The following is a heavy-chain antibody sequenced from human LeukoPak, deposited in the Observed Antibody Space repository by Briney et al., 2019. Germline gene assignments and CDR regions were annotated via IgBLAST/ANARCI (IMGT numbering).Heavy chain of an antibody. CDR3: ARDIVNGPFVISLES. CDR1: GFNLSSYE. J-gene: IGHJ4*02. Sequence: GGSLRLSCAASGFNLSSYEMNWIRQAPGKGLEWVSHISSGGNTQYYADSVRGRFTMSRDDAKNSLDLQMDSLRIEHTGVYYCARDIVNGPFVISLESWGQGARVTVSS. D-gene: IGHD2-21*01. CDR2: ISSGGNTQ. V-gene: IGHV3-48*03.